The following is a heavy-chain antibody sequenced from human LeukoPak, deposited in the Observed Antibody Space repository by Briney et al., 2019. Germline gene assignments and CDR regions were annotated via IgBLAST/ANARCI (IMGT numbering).Heavy chain of an antibody. J-gene: IGHJ4*02. Sequence: GGSLRLSCRASGFSFSSFWMSWVRQAPRRGLEWVANIKEDGSVKNQVDSLKGRFSISRDNARNSLYLQISSLRDADTAVYYCAREVVATASAFDCWGQRTLVTVSS. V-gene: IGHV3-7*03. D-gene: IGHD2-21*01. CDR2: IKEDGSVK. CDR3: AREVVATASAFDC. CDR1: GFSFSSFW.